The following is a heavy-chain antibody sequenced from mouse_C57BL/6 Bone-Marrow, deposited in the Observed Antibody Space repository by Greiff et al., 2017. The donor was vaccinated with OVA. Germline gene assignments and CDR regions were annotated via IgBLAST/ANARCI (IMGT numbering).Heavy chain of an antibody. CDR2: ISSGGSYT. V-gene: IGHV5-6*01. CDR3: ARGYYGSSFYWYFDV. CDR1: GFTFSSYG. D-gene: IGHD1-1*01. Sequence: EVHLVESGGDLVKPGGSLKLSCAASGFTFSSYGMSWVRQTPDKRLEWVATISSGGSYTYYPDSVKGRFTISRDNAKNTLYLQMSSLKSEDTAMYYCARGYYGSSFYWYFDVWGTGTTVTVSS. J-gene: IGHJ1*03.